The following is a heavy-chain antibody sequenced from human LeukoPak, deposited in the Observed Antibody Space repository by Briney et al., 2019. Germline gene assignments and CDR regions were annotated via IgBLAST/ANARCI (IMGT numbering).Heavy chain of an antibody. Sequence: ASVKVSCKASGYTFISYDINWVRQAPGQGLEWMGWINPNSGGTNYAQKFQGRVTMTRDTSISTAYMELSRLRSDDTAVYYCATPYSSGWYDFDYWGQGTLVTVSS. CDR2: INPNSGGT. CDR3: ATPYSSGWYDFDY. CDR1: GYTFISYD. D-gene: IGHD6-19*01. J-gene: IGHJ4*02. V-gene: IGHV1-2*02.